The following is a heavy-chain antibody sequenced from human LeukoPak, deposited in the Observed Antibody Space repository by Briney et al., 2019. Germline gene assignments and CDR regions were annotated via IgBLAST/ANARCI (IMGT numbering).Heavy chain of an antibody. CDR2: IIPILGIA. J-gene: IGHJ4*02. CDR3: ARDGGGYELLDY. V-gene: IGHV1-69*04. D-gene: IGHD5-12*01. Sequence: GASVKVSCKASGGTFSSYAISWVRQAPGQGLEWMGRIIPILGIANYAQKFQGRVTITADKSTSTAYMELSSLRSEDTAVYYCARDGGGYELLDYWGQGTLVTVSS. CDR1: GGTFSSYA.